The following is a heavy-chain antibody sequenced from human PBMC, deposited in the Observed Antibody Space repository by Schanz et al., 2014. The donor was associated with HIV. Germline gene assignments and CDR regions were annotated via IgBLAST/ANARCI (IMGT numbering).Heavy chain of an antibody. CDR1: GFTFSSYW. Sequence: EVHLVESGGGLVQPGGSLRLSCAASGFTFSSYWMTWVRQAPGKGLEWVSTISASGGSTYYADSVLARFTISRDNAKNTLYLQMNSLRAEDTAVYYCVRLMSSDYDFYHYGMDVWGQGTTVIVSS. J-gene: IGHJ6*02. CDR2: ISASGGST. D-gene: IGHD4-17*01. CDR3: VRLMSSDYDFYHYGMDV. V-gene: IGHV3-23*04.